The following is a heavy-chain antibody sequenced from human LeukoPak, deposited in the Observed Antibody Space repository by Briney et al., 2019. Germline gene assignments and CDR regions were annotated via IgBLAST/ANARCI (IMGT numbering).Heavy chain of an antibody. CDR1: GFTFSDYP. CDR3: ARGDSSGIFDP. CDR2: VSSDGTTQ. D-gene: IGHD6-19*01. Sequence: GGSLRLSCAASGFTFSDYPMNWVRQAPGKGLEWVAVVSSDGTTQYYADSVKGRFTISRDNAKNTLFLQWNSLKADDTAVYICARGDSSGIFDPWGQGTLVTVSS. V-gene: IGHV3-30*01. J-gene: IGHJ5*02.